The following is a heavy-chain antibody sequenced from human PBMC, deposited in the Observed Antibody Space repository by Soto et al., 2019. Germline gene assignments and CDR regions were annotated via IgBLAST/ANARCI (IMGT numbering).Heavy chain of an antibody. Sequence: KLLESGGQLIQPGGSLRLSCAGTGFNFGGYAMSWVRQAPGKGLEWVSTLSGDGSRAYYADSVRGRFTVSRDNSKSTLYLRMNSLRADDTAIYYCAKLGGYAISFYDSWGQGTLVTVSS. J-gene: IGHJ4*02. CDR1: GFNFGGYA. V-gene: IGHV3-23*01. CDR2: LSGDGSRA. CDR3: AKLGGYAISFYDS. D-gene: IGHD3-16*01.